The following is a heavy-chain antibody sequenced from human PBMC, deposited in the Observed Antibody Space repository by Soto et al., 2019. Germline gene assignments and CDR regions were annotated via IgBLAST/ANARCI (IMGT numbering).Heavy chain of an antibody. CDR3: ASNSHDPKPFDY. Sequence: ASVKVSCKASGYTFTSYYMHWVRQAPGQGLEWMGIINPSGGSTSYAQKFQGRVTMTRDTSTSTVYMELSSLRSEDTAVYYCASNSHDPKPFDYWGQGTLVTVSS. CDR1: GYTFTSYY. J-gene: IGHJ4*02. V-gene: IGHV1-46*03. D-gene: IGHD1-1*01. CDR2: INPSGGST.